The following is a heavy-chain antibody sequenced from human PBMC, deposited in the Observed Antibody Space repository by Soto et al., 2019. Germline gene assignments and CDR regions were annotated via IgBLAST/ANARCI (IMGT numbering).Heavy chain of an antibody. V-gene: IGHV1-18*04. CDR2: ISAFNGDT. Sequence: QVQLVQSGTEVKKSGASVNVSCKAFGYTFTSYGFSWVRQVHGQELEWLGWISAFNGDTQYAQTMKGRLTVTTDTSTTTVHMELRSLTPADTAVYYCTREAGWQRMVPYDWGQGTLVTVS. J-gene: IGHJ4*02. D-gene: IGHD6-25*01. CDR3: TREAGWQRMVPYD. CDR1: GYTFTSYG.